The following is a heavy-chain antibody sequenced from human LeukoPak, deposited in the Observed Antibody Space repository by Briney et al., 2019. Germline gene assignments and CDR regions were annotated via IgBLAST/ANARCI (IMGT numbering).Heavy chain of an antibody. Sequence: GGSLRLSCAASGFTFSSYAMTWVRQAPGKGLDWFSAISGSGDSTYYADSVKGRFTISRDSSKSTMYLQMTSLTAEDTAVYYCAKGSGTSRPYYLDYWGRGTLVTVSS. D-gene: IGHD6-25*01. CDR1: GFTFSSYA. CDR3: AKGSGTSRPYYLDY. J-gene: IGHJ4*02. CDR2: ISGSGDST. V-gene: IGHV3-23*01.